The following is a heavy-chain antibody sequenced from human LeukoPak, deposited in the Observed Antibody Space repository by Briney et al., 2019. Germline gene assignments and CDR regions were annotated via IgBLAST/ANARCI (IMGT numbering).Heavy chain of an antibody. CDR3: ARPADIVATYDAFDI. D-gene: IGHD5-12*01. CDR2: IYYSGST. CDR1: GGSISSSSYY. Sequence: SETLSLTCTVSGGSISSSSYYWGWIRQPPGKGLEWIGSIYYSGSTYYNPSLKSRVTISVDTSKNQFSLKLSSVTAADTAVYYCARPADIVATYDAFDIWGQGTMVTVSS. V-gene: IGHV4-39*01. J-gene: IGHJ3*02.